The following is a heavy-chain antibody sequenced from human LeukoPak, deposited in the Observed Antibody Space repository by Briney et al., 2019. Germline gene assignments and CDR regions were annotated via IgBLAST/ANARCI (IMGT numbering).Heavy chain of an antibody. J-gene: IGHJ6*03. CDR1: GYIFTSYW. Sequence: GESLQISCKGAGYIFTSYWNGGGRPLPGKGLEWMGIIYPGDSDNRYSPSFQGQVTISADKYNSTAYLQWSSLKASDTAMYYCARHPTYYDFWSGRNYYYYYYMDVWGKGTTVTVSS. D-gene: IGHD3-3*01. CDR3: ARHPTYYDFWSGRNYYYYYYMDV. V-gene: IGHV5-51*01. CDR2: IYPGDSDN.